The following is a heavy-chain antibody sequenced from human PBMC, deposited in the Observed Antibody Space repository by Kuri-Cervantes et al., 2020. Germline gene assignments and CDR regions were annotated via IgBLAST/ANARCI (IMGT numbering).Heavy chain of an antibody. CDR3: ARAYSYPPTWYYFDY. J-gene: IGHJ4*02. V-gene: IGHV4-59*01. CDR1: GGSISGYY. D-gene: IGHD5-18*01. Sequence: GSLRLSCTVSGGSISGYYWSWIRQPPGKGLEWIGYIYYSGSTNYNPSLKSRVTISVDTSKNQFSLKLSSVTAADTAVYYCARAYSYPPTWYYFDYWGQGTLVTISS. CDR2: IYYSGST.